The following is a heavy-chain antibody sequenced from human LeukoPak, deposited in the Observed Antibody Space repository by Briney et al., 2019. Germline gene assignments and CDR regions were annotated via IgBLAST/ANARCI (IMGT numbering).Heavy chain of an antibody. CDR1: GDKFPSYW. CDR3: ARHRVSGGSPRAFDS. V-gene: IGHV5-51*01. CDR2: IYPGDSDT. Sequence: GESLQISCKGSGDKFPSYWMGWVGQMPGTGLEWMGIIYPGDSDTIYSPSFQGQVTISADKSVSTAYLQWSSLKSSDTAMYYCARHRVSGGSPRAFDSWGQGTLVTVSS. J-gene: IGHJ4*02. D-gene: IGHD2-15*01.